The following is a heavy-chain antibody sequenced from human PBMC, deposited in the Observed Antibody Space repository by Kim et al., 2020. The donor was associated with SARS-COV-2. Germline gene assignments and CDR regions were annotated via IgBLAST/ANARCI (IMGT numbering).Heavy chain of an antibody. CDR2: IDSSSAI. V-gene: IGHV3-48*02. CDR3: VREYYYYYGMDV. J-gene: IGHJ6*02. CDR1: GFTVSSYS. Sequence: GGSLRLSCAASGFTVSSYSMNWVRQAPEKGLEWVSYIDSSSAIYYADSVKGRFTISRDNAKKSLYLQMNSLRDEDSAVYNCVREYYYYYGMDVWGHGTTVTVSS.